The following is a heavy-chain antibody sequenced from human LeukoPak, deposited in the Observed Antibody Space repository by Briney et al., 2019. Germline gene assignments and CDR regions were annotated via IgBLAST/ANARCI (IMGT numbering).Heavy chain of an antibody. Sequence: GASVKVSCKASGYTFTSYGISWVRQAPGQGLEWMGWISAYNGNTNYAQKLQGRVTMTTDTSTSTAYMELRSLRSDDTAVYYCARDHGLDYYDSSGHNYYYYGMDVWGQGTTVTVSS. V-gene: IGHV1-18*01. CDR2: ISAYNGNT. CDR1: GYTFTSYG. J-gene: IGHJ6*02. CDR3: ARDHGLDYYDSSGHNYYYYGMDV. D-gene: IGHD3-22*01.